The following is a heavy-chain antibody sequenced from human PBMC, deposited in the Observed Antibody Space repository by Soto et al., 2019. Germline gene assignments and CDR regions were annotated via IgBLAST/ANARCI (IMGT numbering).Heavy chain of an antibody. CDR1: GGSISSYY. V-gene: IGHV4-59*01. Sequence: QVQLQESGPGLVKPSETLSLTCTVSGGSISSYYWSWIRQPPGKGLGWIGYIYYSGSTNYNPSLKSRVTISVDTSKNQFSLKLSSVTAADTAVYYCARGHSSGWYVGWFDPWGQGTLVTVSS. D-gene: IGHD6-19*01. J-gene: IGHJ5*02. CDR3: ARGHSSGWYVGWFDP. CDR2: IYYSGST.